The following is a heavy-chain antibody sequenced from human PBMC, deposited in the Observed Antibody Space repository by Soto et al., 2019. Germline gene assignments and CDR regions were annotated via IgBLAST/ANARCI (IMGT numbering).Heavy chain of an antibody. CDR2: IIPIFGTA. CDR3: ASTTVGATTQNYFDS. D-gene: IGHD1-26*01. Sequence: QVQLVQSGAEVKKPGSSVKVSCKASGGTFSSYAISWVRQAPGQGLEWLGGIIPIFGTANYAQKFQGRVTITADETTSTADMELSSLRSEDTAVFYCASTTVGATTQNYFDSWGQGTLVTVSS. CDR1: GGTFSSYA. J-gene: IGHJ4*02. V-gene: IGHV1-69*12.